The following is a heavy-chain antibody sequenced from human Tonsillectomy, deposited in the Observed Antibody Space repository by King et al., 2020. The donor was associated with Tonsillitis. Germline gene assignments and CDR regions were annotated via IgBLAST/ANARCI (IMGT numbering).Heavy chain of an antibody. CDR2: INPNGGST. J-gene: IGHJ4*02. Sequence: QLVQSGAEVKKPGASVKVSCKASGYTFTSYSIHWVRQAPGQGLQWMGMINPNGGSTDYAQTFQGRVTMTSDASATTVYMELSSLRSEDTAVYYCARPDSGNWNFFDRWGQGTLVTVSS. D-gene: IGHD1-20*01. CDR3: ARPDSGNWNFFDR. CDR1: GYTFTSYS. V-gene: IGHV1-46*03.